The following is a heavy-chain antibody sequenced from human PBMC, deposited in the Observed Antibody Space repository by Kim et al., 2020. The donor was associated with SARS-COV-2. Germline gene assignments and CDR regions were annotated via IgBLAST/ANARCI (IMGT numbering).Heavy chain of an antibody. CDR3: AREQQLAPSYFTYYYGMDV. Sequence: GRFTISRDNAKNSLYLQMNSLRDEDTAVYYCAREQQLAPSYFTYYYGMDVWGQGTTVTVSS. V-gene: IGHV3-48*02. D-gene: IGHD6-13*01. J-gene: IGHJ6*02.